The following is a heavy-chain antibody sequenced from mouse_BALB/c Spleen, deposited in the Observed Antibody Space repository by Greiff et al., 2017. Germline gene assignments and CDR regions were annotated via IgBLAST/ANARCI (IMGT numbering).Heavy chain of an antibody. CDR3: ARWLLVFDY. CDR1: GYSFTSYY. V-gene: IGHV1S135*01. Sequence: VQLKESGPELMKPGASVKISCKASGYSFTSYYMHWVKQSHGKSLEWIGYIDPFNGGTSYNQKFKGKATLTVDKSSSTAYMHLSSLTSEDSAVYYCARWLLVFDYWGQGTTLTVSS. CDR2: IDPFNGGT. J-gene: IGHJ2*01. D-gene: IGHD2-3*01.